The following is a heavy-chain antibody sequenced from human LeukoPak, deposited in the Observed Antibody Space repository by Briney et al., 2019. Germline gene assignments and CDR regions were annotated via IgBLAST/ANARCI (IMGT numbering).Heavy chain of an antibody. CDR3: ARTFPRWGSLGELSLGDY. J-gene: IGHJ4*02. D-gene: IGHD3-16*02. CDR1: GYTFTSYY. V-gene: IGHV1-46*01. CDR2: INPSGGST. Sequence: GASVKVSCKASGYTFTSYYMHWVRQAPGQGLEWMGIINPSGGSTSYAQKFQGRVTMTRDTSISTAYMELSRLRSDDTAVYYCARTFPRWGSLGELSLGDYWGQGTLVTVSS.